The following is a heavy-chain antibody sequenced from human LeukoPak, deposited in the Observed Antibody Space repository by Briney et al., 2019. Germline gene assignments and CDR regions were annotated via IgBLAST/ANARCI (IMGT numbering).Heavy chain of an antibody. CDR1: GFTFSSYS. V-gene: IGHV3-48*01. Sequence: LSGGSLRLSCAASGFTFSSYSMNWVRQAPGKGLEWVSYISSSSSTIYYADSVKGRFTISRDNAKNSLYLQMNSLRAEDTAVYYCARDRRGHSWVFDMGGQATVVSVSS. J-gene: IGHJ3*02. D-gene: IGHD3-10*01. CDR2: ISSSSSTI. CDR3: ARDRRGHSWVFDM.